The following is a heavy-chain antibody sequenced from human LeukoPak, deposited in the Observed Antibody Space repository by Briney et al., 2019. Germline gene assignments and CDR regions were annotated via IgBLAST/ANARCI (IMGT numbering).Heavy chain of an antibody. J-gene: IGHJ4*02. V-gene: IGHV6-1*01. CDR1: GDSVSSNSAA. CDR2: TYYRSKWYN. CDR3: ARRADYDFWSGYQLHYFDY. D-gene: IGHD3-3*01. Sequence: SQTLSLTCAIPGDSVSSNSAALNWIRQSPSRGLEWLGRTYYRSKWYNDYAVSVKSRITINPDTSKNQFSLKLSSVTAADTAVYYCARRADYDFWSGYQLHYFDYWGQGTLVTVSS.